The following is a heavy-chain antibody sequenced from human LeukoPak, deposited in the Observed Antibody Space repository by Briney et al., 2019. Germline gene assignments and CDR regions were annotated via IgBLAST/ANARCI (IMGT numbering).Heavy chain of an antibody. CDR1: GYTFTSYA. J-gene: IGHJ4*02. Sequence: ASVKVSCKASGYTFTSYAMNWVRQAPGQGLEWMGWISAYKGNTNYAQKLQGRVTMTTDTATSTAYMELRSLRSDDTAVYYCARDDLDSSSWYFGTFDYWGQGTLVTASS. CDR3: ARDDLDSSSWYFGTFDY. CDR2: ISAYKGNT. V-gene: IGHV1-18*01. D-gene: IGHD6-13*01.